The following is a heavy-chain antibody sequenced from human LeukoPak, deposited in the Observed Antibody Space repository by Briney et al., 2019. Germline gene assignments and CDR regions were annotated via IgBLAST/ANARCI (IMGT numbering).Heavy chain of an antibody. CDR1: GFTFSSYA. D-gene: IGHD2-21*01. V-gene: IGHV3-23*01. CDR2: LSGSGGGT. J-gene: IGHJ1*01. Sequence: GGSLRLSCAASGFTFSSYAMSWVRQAPGKGLEWVSALSGSGGGTYYADSVKGRFTISRDNSKNTLYLQMNSLRAEDTAVYYCAKGCGGDCYSGYFQHWGQGTLVTVSS. CDR3: AKGCGGDCYSGYFQH.